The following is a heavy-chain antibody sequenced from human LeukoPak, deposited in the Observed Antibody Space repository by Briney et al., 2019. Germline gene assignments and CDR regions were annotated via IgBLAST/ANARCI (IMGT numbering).Heavy chain of an antibody. CDR3: GRYCSAASCRDIDY. V-gene: IGHV3-48*01. CDR2: ISSSSSTI. CDR1: GFTFSSYS. J-gene: IGHJ4*02. Sequence: GGSLRLSCAASGFTFSSYSMNWVRQAPGKGLEWVSYISSSSSTIYYADSVKGRFTISRDNAKNSLYLQMNSLRAEDTAVYYCGRYCSAASCRDIDYWGQGTLVTVSS. D-gene: IGHD2-15*01.